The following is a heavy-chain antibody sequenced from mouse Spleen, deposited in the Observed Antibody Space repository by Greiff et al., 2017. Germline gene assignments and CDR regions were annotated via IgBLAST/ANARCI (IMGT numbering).Heavy chain of an antibody. V-gene: IGHV1-69*01. Sequence: QVQLQQPGAELVMPGASVKLSCKASGYTFTSYWMHWVKQRPGQGLEWIGEIDPSDSYTNYNQKFKGKATLTVDKSSSTAYMQLSSLTSEDSAVYYCARMRITTATGAMDYWGQGTSVTVSS. CDR3: ARMRITTATGAMDY. CDR2: IDPSDSYT. D-gene: IGHD1-2*01. J-gene: IGHJ4*01. CDR1: GYTFTSYW.